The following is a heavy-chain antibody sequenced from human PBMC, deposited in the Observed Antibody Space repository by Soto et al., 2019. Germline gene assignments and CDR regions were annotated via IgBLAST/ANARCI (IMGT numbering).Heavy chain of an antibody. D-gene: IGHD6-6*01. CDR2: ISSSSSTI. J-gene: IGHJ6*02. CDR3: ARPEYSSSSYGMDV. CDR1: GFTFSSYS. Sequence: EVKLVESGGGLVQPGGSLRLSCAASGFTFSSYSMNWVRQAPGKGLEWVSYISSSSSTIYYADSVKGRFTISRDNAKNSLYLQMNSLRDEDTAVYYCARPEYSSSSYGMDVWGQGTTVTVSS. V-gene: IGHV3-48*02.